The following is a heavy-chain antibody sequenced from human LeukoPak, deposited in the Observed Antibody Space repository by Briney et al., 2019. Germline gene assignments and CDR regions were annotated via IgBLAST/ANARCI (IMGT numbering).Heavy chain of an antibody. CDR3: ARAHLGGWYGGPKFGTQGFYFDY. CDR2: INPSGGST. D-gene: IGHD6-19*01. Sequence: ASVKVSCKASGYTFTTYYINWVRQAPGQGLEWMGIINPSGGSTSYAQKFQGRVTMTRDMSTSTVYMELSSLRSEDTAVYYCARAHLGGWYGGPKFGTQGFYFDYWGQGTLVTVSS. J-gene: IGHJ4*02. CDR1: GYTFTTYY. V-gene: IGHV1-46*01.